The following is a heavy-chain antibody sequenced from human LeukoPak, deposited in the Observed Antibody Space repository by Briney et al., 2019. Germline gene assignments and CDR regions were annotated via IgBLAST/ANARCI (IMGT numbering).Heavy chain of an antibody. V-gene: IGHV1-2*02. J-gene: IGHJ4*02. CDR2: INPNSGVT. CDR1: RYTFTGYY. CDR3: AREEANYYDSSGYPLDY. D-gene: IGHD3-22*01. Sequence: ASVKVSCKASRYTFTGYYMHWVRQAPGQGLEWMGWINPNSGVTDYAQNFQGRVTMTRDTSISTAYMELSRLRSDDTAVYYCAREEANYYDSSGYPLDYWGQGTLVTVSS.